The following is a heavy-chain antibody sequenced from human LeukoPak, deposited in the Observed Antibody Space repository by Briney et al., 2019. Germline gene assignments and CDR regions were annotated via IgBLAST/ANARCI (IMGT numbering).Heavy chain of an antibody. D-gene: IGHD6-13*01. V-gene: IGHV3-23*01. Sequence: GSLRLSCAASGFTFSSYGMSWVRQAPGKGLEWVSAISGSGGSTYYADSVKGRFTISRDKSRNTLYLQMNSLRAEDTAVYFCGKHLTIAAAGTRFDYCGQGSLVTVSS. CDR3: GKHLTIAAAGTRFDY. CDR1: GFTFSSYG. CDR2: ISGSGGST. J-gene: IGHJ4*02.